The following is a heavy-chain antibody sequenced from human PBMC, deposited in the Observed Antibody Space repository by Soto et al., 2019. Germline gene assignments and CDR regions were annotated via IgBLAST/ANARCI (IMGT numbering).Heavy chain of an antibody. CDR2: IYYSGST. V-gene: IGHV4-39*07. J-gene: IGHJ4*02. CDR3: ARGSGYGSVCYNY. D-gene: IGHD6-19*01. CDR1: GGSISSSSYY. Sequence: SETLSLTCTVSGGSISSSSYYWGWIRQPPGKGLEWIGSIYYSGSTYYNPSLKSRVTISVDTSKNQFSLKLSYVTEADAAVYYCARGSGYGSVCYNYWGQGTLVTVSS.